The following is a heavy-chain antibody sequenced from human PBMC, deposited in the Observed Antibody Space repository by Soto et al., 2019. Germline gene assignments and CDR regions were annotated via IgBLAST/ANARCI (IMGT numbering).Heavy chain of an antibody. Sequence: PSETLSLTCTVSSGSIISNYWSWIRQPPGKGLEWIGYVYYSGNTNYNPSLTNYNPSLKSRVTMSVDTSKNQFSLKVSSVSAADTAVYYCARENIVGATDWCDPWGRGTLVTVS. CDR2: VYYSGNTNYNPSLT. CDR1: SGSIISNY. D-gene: IGHD1-26*01. V-gene: IGHV4-59*01. J-gene: IGHJ5*02. CDR3: ARENIVGATDWCDP.